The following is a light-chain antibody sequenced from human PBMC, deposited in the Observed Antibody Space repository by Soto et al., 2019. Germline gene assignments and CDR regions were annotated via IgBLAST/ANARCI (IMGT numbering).Light chain of an antibody. V-gene: IGKV1-5*01. CDR1: QSISNW. CDR3: HQYNSYSPT. J-gene: IGKJ2*01. CDR2: GAS. Sequence: DIPMTQSPSTLSASVGDRVTITCRASQSISNWLAWYQQKPGEAPKLLIYGASTLESGVPSRFSGSGSATEFTLTISSLQPDDFETYYCHQYNSYSPTFGQGTKLEIK.